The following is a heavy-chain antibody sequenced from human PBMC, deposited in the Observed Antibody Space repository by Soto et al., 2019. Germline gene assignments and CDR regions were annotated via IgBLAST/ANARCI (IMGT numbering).Heavy chain of an antibody. Sequence: SETLSLTCTVSGGSISSSSYYWGWIRQPPGKGLEWIGSIYYSGSTYYNPSLKSRVTISVDTSKNQFSLKLSSVTAADTAVYYCARRFGERYYWGQGTLVTVSS. CDR2: IYYSGST. CDR3: ARRFGERYY. V-gene: IGHV4-39*01. J-gene: IGHJ4*02. CDR1: GGSISSSSYY. D-gene: IGHD3-10*01.